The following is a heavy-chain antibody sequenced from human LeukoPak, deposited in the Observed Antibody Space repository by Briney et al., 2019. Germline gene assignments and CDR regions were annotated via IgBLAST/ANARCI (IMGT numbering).Heavy chain of an antibody. D-gene: IGHD3-22*01. CDR1: GYAISSGFY. V-gene: IGHV4-38-2*02. Sequence: SETLSLTCTVSGYAISSGFYWGWIRQPPGKGLEWIGEINHSGSTNYNPSLKSRVTIPVDTSKNQFSMKLSSVTAADTAVYYCARGHYYDGDGFDYWGQGTLVTVSS. J-gene: IGHJ4*02. CDR2: INHSGST. CDR3: ARGHYYDGDGFDY.